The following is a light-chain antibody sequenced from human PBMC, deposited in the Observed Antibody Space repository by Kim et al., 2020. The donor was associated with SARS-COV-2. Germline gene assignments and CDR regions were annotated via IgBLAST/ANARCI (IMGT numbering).Light chain of an antibody. CDR2: AAS. J-gene: IGKJ2*01. CDR3: QQYYSYPPA. Sequence: SASTGDRVTITCRASQGISSYLAWYQQKPGKAPKLLIYAASTLQSGVPSRFSGSGSATDFTLTISCLQSEDFATYYCQQYYSYPPAFGQGTKLEI. V-gene: IGKV1-8*01. CDR1: QGISSY.